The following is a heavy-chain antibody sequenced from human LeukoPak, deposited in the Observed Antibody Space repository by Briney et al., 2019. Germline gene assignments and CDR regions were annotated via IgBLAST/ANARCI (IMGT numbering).Heavy chain of an antibody. J-gene: IGHJ4*02. CDR3: ARDMVGPAGELGY. CDR2: INHSGST. D-gene: IGHD3-16*01. Sequence: PSETLSLTCAVYGGSFSGYYWSWIRQPPGKGLEWIGEINHSGSTNYNPSLKSRVTISVDTSKNQFSLKLSSVTAADTAVYYCARDMVGPAGELGYWGQGTLVTVSS. CDR1: GGSFSGYY. V-gene: IGHV4-34*01.